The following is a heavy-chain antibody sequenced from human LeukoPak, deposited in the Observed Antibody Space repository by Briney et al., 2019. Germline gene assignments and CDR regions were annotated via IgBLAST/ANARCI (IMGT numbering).Heavy chain of an antibody. CDR1: GFTFSGYG. Sequence: GGSLRLSCAASGFTFSGYGMHWVRQTPGKGLEWVAVISYDGSKKYYADSVKGRFTISRDNSKNTLYLQMNSRRAEDTAVYYCAKGRSGWYPAWFDPWGQGTLVTVSS. D-gene: IGHD6-19*01. CDR2: ISYDGSKK. V-gene: IGHV3-30*18. J-gene: IGHJ5*02. CDR3: AKGRSGWYPAWFDP.